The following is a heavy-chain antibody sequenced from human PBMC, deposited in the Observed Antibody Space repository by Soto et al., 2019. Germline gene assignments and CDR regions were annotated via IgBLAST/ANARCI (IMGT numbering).Heavy chain of an antibody. CDR2: IYWDDDT. J-gene: IGHJ4*02. D-gene: IGHD3-3*01. CDR3: AHRVLRSVFGVVTTTAIYFDF. V-gene: IGHV2-5*02. Sequence: QITLNESGPTQVKPRQTLTLTCTFSGFSLTTSGVGVGWIRQSPGKAPEWLALIYWDDDTRYSPSLKSRLTITKDTSKNQVVLTMADLDPADTATYYCAHRVLRSVFGVVTTTAIYFDFWGQGTPVAVSS. CDR1: GFSLTTSGVG.